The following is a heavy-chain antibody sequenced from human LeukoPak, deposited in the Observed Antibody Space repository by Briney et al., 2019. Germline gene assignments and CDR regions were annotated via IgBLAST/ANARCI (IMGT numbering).Heavy chain of an antibody. V-gene: IGHV1-18*01. J-gene: IGHJ4*02. D-gene: IGHD3-16*01. CDR3: AREGALDYVWGTRLDY. Sequence: ASVKVSCKASGYTFTSYGISWVRQAPGQGLEWMGWISAYNGNTDYAQKLQGRVTMTTDTSTSTAYMELSSLRSEDTAVYYCAREGALDYVWGTRLDYWGQGTLVTVSS. CDR1: GYTFTSYG. CDR2: ISAYNGNT.